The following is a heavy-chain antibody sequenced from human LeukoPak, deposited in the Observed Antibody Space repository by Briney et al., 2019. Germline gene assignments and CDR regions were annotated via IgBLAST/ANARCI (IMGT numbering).Heavy chain of an antibody. CDR3: ARDSYYGDSRSLHFDY. V-gene: IGHV1-2*02. CDR2: INPNSGGI. J-gene: IGHJ4*02. CDR1: GYTFTGHY. Sequence: ASVKVSCKASGYTFTGHYMHWVRQAPGQGLEWMGWINPNSGGINYAQKFEGRVTMTRDTSISTVYMELSSLRSDDTAVYYCARDSYYGDSRSLHFDYWGQGTLVTVSS. D-gene: IGHD4-17*01.